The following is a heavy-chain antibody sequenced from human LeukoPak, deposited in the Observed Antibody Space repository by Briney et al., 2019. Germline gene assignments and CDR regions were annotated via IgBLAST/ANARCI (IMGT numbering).Heavy chain of an antibody. V-gene: IGHV7-4-1*02. CDR3: AISPVYYDILTGYYKASPLDY. D-gene: IGHD3-9*01. CDR1: GYTFTRYA. J-gene: IGHJ4*02. CDR2: INTNTGNP. Sequence: ASVNVSCKASGYTFTRYAMNWVRQAPGQGLEWMGWINTNTGNPTYAQGFTGRFVFSLDTSVSTAYLQISSLKAEDTAVYYCAISPVYYDILTGYYKASPLDYWGQGTPVTVSS.